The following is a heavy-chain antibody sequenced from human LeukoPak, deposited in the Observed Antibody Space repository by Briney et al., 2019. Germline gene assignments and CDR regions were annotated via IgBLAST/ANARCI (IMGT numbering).Heavy chain of an antibody. CDR1: GFTVSSNY. Sequence: PGGSLRLSCAASGFTVSSNYMSWVRQAPGRGLEWVSVIYSGGSTYYADSVKGRFTISRDNSKNTLYLQMNSLRAEDTAVYYCARDIFPHAFDIWGQGTMVTVSS. CDR3: ARDIFPHAFDI. D-gene: IGHD3-9*01. CDR2: IYSGGST. J-gene: IGHJ3*02. V-gene: IGHV3-53*01.